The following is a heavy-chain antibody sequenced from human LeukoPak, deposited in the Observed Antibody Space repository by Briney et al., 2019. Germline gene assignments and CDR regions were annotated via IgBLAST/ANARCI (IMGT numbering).Heavy chain of an antibody. CDR1: SGSLAGSY. J-gene: IGHJ6*03. CDR3: PPLYYMTSTDYYSFDV. CDR2: INHSGST. Sequence: SQTPSLTRSLESGSLAGSYSGSGRQPPGKGLEWIGEINHSGSTNYNPSLKSRVTISVDTSKNQFSLKLSSVTAADTAVYYCPPLYYMTSTDYYSFDVWGKGTTVTVSS. D-gene: IGHD3-10*01. V-gene: IGHV4-34*01.